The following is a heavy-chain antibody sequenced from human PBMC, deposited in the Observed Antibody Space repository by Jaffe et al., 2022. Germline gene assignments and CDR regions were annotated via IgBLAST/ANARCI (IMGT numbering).Heavy chain of an antibody. D-gene: IGHD4-17*01. Sequence: QVQLVESGGGVVQPGGSLRLSCAASGFTFSSYGMHWVRQAPGKGLEWVAFIRYDGSNKYYADSVKGRFTISRDNSKNTLYLQMNSLRAEDTAVYYCAKDTRDGGDYAVLYKRADHGDAFDIWGQGTMVTVSS. J-gene: IGHJ3*02. CDR1: GFTFSSYG. CDR3: AKDTRDGGDYAVLYKRADHGDAFDI. V-gene: IGHV3-30*02. CDR2: IRYDGSNK.